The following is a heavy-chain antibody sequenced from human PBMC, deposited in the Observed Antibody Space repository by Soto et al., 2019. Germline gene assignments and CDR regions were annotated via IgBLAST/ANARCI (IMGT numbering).Heavy chain of an antibody. CDR2: ISGSGGST. V-gene: IGHV3-23*01. D-gene: IGHD5-18*01. Sequence: PGGSLRLSCAASGFTFSSYAMSWVRQAPGKGLEWVSAISGSGGSTYYADSVKGRFTISRDNSKNTLYLQMNSLRAEDTAVYYCAREMIQLWPNYYYYGMDVWGQGTTVTVSS. CDR3: AREMIQLWPNYYYYGMDV. CDR1: GFTFSSYA. J-gene: IGHJ6*02.